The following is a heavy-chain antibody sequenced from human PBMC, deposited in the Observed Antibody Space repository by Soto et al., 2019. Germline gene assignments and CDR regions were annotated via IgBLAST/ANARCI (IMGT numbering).Heavy chain of an antibody. V-gene: IGHV1-58*02. D-gene: IGHD1-1*01. J-gene: IGHJ5*02. Sequence: GASVKVSCKASGFTFSSSGIHWVRQARGQRLEWIGWIVVGSGNTNYAQKFQERVTITRDVSTNTAYMELTSLRSEDTAVYYCAADLATTDPYNWFEPWGQGTLLNVSS. CDR1: GFTFSSSG. CDR3: AADLATTDPYNWFEP. CDR2: IVVGSGNT.